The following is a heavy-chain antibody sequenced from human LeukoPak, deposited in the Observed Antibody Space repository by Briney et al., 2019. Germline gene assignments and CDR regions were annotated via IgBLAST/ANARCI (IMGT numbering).Heavy chain of an antibody. Sequence: PGGSLRLSCAASGFTFGTYWVHWVRQAPGKGLEWVSAISGSGSSTYYADSVKGRFTISRDNSKNTLYLQLNSLRADDTAIYYCAKHLGYSSSHTDNWGQGTLVTVSS. CDR2: ISGSGSST. V-gene: IGHV3-23*01. D-gene: IGHD6-19*01. J-gene: IGHJ4*02. CDR3: AKHLGYSSSHTDN. CDR1: GFTFGTYW.